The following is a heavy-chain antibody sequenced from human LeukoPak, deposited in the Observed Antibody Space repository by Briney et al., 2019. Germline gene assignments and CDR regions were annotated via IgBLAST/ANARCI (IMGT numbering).Heavy chain of an antibody. Sequence: SETLSLTCTVSGGSISSYYWSWIRQPPGKGLEWIGYIYYSGSTNYNPSLKSRVTISVDTSKNQFSLKLSSVTAADTAVYYCARDNWNYGSSMDVWGQGTTVTVS. J-gene: IGHJ6*02. V-gene: IGHV4-59*01. CDR2: IYYSGST. D-gene: IGHD1-7*01. CDR1: GGSISSYY. CDR3: ARDNWNYGSSMDV.